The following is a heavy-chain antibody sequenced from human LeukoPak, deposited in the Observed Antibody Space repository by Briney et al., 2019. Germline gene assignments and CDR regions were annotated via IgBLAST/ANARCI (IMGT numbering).Heavy chain of an antibody. CDR1: GGTFSSYA. J-gene: IGHJ5*02. Sequence: ASVKVSCKASGGTFSSYAISWVRQAPGQGLEWMGWISAYNGNTNYAQKLQGRVTMTTDTSTSTAYMELRSLRSDDTAVYYCARGLGWELLYNWFDPWGQGTLVTVSS. V-gene: IGHV1-18*01. D-gene: IGHD1-26*01. CDR2: ISAYNGNT. CDR3: ARGLGWELLYNWFDP.